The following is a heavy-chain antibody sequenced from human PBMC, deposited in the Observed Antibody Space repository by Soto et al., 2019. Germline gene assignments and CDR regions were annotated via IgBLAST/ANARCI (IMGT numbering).Heavy chain of an antibody. CDR1: GFTFSSYG. Sequence: TGGSLRLSCAASGFTFSSYGMHWVRQAPGKGLEWVAVIWYDGSNKYYADSAKGRFTISRDNSKNTLYLQMNSLRAEDTAVYYCARDPHIYGSGSLNWLDPWGQGTLVTVSS. V-gene: IGHV3-33*01. D-gene: IGHD3-10*01. J-gene: IGHJ5*02. CDR2: IWYDGSNK. CDR3: ARDPHIYGSGSLNWLDP.